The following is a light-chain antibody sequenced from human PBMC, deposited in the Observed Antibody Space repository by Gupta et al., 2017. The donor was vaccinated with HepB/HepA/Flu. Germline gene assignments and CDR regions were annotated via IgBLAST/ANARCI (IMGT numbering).Light chain of an antibody. V-gene: IGLV1-36*01. J-gene: IGLJ1*01. CDR3: AVWDDSLNAYV. CDR2: YDD. Sequence: QSVLTQPPSVSEAPRQRVTISCSGSSSNIGNNDVSWYQQLPRKAPKLLIYYDDLLPSGVSDRFSGSKSGTSASLAISGLQSEDEADYYCAVWDDSLNAYVFGTGTKVTVL. CDR1: SSNIGNND.